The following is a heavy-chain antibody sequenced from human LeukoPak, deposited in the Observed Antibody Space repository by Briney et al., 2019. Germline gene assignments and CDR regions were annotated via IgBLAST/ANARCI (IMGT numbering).Heavy chain of an antibody. Sequence: GGSLRLSCATSGFTFRNFAMSWVRQIPGKGLEWVSIISGDGGATLTADSVKGRFSISRDNSKNTLYLQMNSLRAEDTAVYYCARDLTSSSWLNFDYWGQGTLVTVSS. D-gene: IGHD6-13*01. CDR1: GFTFRNFA. CDR2: ISGDGGAT. J-gene: IGHJ4*02. CDR3: ARDLTSSSWLNFDY. V-gene: IGHV3-23*01.